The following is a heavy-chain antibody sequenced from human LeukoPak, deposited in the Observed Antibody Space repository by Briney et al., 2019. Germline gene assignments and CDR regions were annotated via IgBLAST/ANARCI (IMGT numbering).Heavy chain of an antibody. CDR3: AKRGVVIRVILVRFHKKAYYFDS. V-gene: IGHV3-23*01. CDR1: GITLSNYG. Sequence: GGSLRLSCAVSGITLSNYGMSWVRQAPGKGLEWVAGISGSGGSTNYADSVKGRFTISRDNPKNTLYLQMNILRAEDTAVYFCAKRGVVIRVILVRFHKKAYYFDSWGQGALVTVSS. D-gene: IGHD3-22*01. CDR2: ISGSGGST. J-gene: IGHJ4*02.